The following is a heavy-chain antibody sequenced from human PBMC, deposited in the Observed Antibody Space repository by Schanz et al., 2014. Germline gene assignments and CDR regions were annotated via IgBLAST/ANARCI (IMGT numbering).Heavy chain of an antibody. Sequence: EVQLLESGGGLVQPGGSLTLYCAASGVTYNTYGMAWVRQAPGKGLEWVSGISGTGGSTYHADSVKGRFTISRDNAKNTLYLQLNSLRAEDTAVYYCARVPRRVTTRGGGSRYYFDYWGQGTLVTVSS. D-gene: IGHD4-17*01. CDR2: ISGTGGST. J-gene: IGHJ4*02. V-gene: IGHV3-23*01. CDR3: ARVPRRVTTRGGGSRYYFDY. CDR1: GVTYNTYG.